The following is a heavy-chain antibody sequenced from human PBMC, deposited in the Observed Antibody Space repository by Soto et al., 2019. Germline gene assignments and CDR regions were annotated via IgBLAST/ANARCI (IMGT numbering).Heavy chain of an antibody. V-gene: IGHV1-3*01. CDR1: GYIFTSYV. CDR3: ARVIVVVPAARKPLANHYYYYGMDV. J-gene: IGHJ6*02. CDR2: INAGNGST. Sequence: ASVKVSCKASGYIFTSYVMHWVRQAPGQRLEWMGWINAGNGSTSYAQKFQGRVTMTRDTSTSTVYMELSSPRSEDTAVYYCARVIVVVPAARKPLANHYYYYGMDVWGQGTTVTVSS. D-gene: IGHD2-2*01.